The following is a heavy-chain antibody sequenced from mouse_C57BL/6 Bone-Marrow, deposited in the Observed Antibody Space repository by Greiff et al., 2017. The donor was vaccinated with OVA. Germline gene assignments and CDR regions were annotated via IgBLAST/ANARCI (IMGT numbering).Heavy chain of an antibody. D-gene: IGHD1-1*01. CDR3: ARRVVGPY. CDR2: INPNNGGT. V-gene: IGHV1-26*01. J-gene: IGHJ2*01. Sequence: EVKLQQSGPELVKPGASVKISCKASGYTFTDYYMNWVKQSHGKSLEWIGDINPNNGGTSYNQKFKGKATLTVDKSSSTAYMELRSLTSEDSAVYYCARRVVGPYWGQGTTLTVSS. CDR1: GYTFTDYY.